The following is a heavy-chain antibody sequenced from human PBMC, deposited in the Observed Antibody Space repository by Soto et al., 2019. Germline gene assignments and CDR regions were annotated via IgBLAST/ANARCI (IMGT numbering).Heavy chain of an antibody. CDR3: AMRARSDFYYMDV. CDR2: ISSNGVGT. D-gene: IGHD3-10*01. Sequence: EVQLAESGGGLAQPGGSLRLSCAASGFTLSGYDMDWVRQAPGKGLEYVSGISSNGVGTYYANSVQGRFTISRDNSKNTVYLQMGSLRPEDMAVYYCAMRARSDFYYMDVWGKGTTVTVS. J-gene: IGHJ6*03. V-gene: IGHV3-64*01. CDR1: GFTLSGYD.